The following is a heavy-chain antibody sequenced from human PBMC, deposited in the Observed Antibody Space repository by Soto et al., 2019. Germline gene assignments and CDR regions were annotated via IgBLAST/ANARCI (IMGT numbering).Heavy chain of an antibody. CDR2: ISAYNGNT. D-gene: IGHD2-21*02. CDR3: ARDGGAYCGGDCYLNWFDP. J-gene: IGHJ5*02. CDR1: GYTFTSYG. V-gene: IGHV1-18*04. Sequence: ASVKVSCKASGYTFTSYGISWVRQAPGQGLEWMGWISAYNGNTNYAQKLQGRVTMTTDTSTSTAYMELRSLGSDDTAVYYCARDGGAYCGGDCYLNWFDPWGQGTLVTVSS.